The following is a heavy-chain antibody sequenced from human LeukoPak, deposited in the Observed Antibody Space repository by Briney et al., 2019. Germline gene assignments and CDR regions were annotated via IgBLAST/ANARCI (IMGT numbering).Heavy chain of an antibody. CDR3: ARADLYGGNPFDAFDI. Sequence: SETLSLTCAVYGGSFSGYYWSWIRQPPGKGLEWIGEINHSGSTNYNPSLKSRATISVDTSKNQFSLKLSSVTAADTAIYHCARADLYGGNPFDAFDIWGQGTMVTVSS. CDR2: INHSGST. D-gene: IGHD4-23*01. CDR1: GGSFSGYY. V-gene: IGHV4-34*01. J-gene: IGHJ3*02.